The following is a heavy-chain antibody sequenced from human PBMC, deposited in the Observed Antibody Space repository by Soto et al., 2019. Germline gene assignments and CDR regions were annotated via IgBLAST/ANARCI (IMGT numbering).Heavy chain of an antibody. J-gene: IGHJ4*02. Sequence: EVQLLDSGGGLVQPGGSLRLSCEASGFTFSNYAMNWVRQAPGKGLEWVLGISGGGDHTYYADSVKGRFTISRDNSKNTVFLQMNSLRAEDTAVYYCAKERLARGFDYWGQGTLVTVSS. V-gene: IGHV3-23*01. CDR1: GFTFSNYA. CDR2: ISGGGDHT. CDR3: AKERLARGFDY.